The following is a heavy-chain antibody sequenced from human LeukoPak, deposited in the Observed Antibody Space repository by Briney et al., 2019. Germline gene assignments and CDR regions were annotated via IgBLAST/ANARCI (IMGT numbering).Heavy chain of an antibody. CDR3: ARDPNLRYDWFDP. V-gene: IGHV1-2*02. CDR2: INPNSGGT. Sequence: GASVKVSCTASGYTFTGYYMHWVRQAPGQGLEWMGWINPNSGGTNYAQKFRGRVTMTRDTSISTAYMELSRLRSDDTAVYYCARDPNLRYDWFDPWGQGTLVTVSS. D-gene: IGHD4-17*01. CDR1: GYTFTGYY. J-gene: IGHJ5*02.